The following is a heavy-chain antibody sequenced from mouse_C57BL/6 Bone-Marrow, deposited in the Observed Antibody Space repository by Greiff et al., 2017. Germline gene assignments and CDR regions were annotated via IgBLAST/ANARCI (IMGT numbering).Heavy chain of an antibody. CDR1: GYTFTSYW. Sequence: QVQLQQPGAELVKPGASVKMSCKASGYTFTSYWITWVKQRPGQGLEWIGDIYPGSGSTNYNEKFKSKATLTVDTSSSTAYMQLSSMTSEDSAFYYCARPYYSNYWYFDVWGTGTTVTVSS. CDR3: ARPYYSNYWYFDV. D-gene: IGHD2-5*01. CDR2: IYPGSGST. J-gene: IGHJ1*03. V-gene: IGHV1-55*01.